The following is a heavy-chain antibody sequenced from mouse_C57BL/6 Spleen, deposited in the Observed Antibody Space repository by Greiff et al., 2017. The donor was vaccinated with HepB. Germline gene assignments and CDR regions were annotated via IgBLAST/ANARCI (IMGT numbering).Heavy chain of an antibody. Sequence: DVKLVESGGGLVKPGGSLKLSCAASGFTFSDYGMHWVRQAPEKGLEWVAYISSGSSTIYYADTVKGRFTISRDNAKNTLFLQMTSLRSEDTAMYYCARPLLDYGSSYGYWGQGTTLTVSS. CDR1: GFTFSDYG. CDR2: ISSGSSTI. V-gene: IGHV5-17*01. J-gene: IGHJ2*01. D-gene: IGHD1-1*01. CDR3: ARPLLDYGSSYGY.